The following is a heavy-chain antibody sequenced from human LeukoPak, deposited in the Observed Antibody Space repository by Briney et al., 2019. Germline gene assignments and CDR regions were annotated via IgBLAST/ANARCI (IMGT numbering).Heavy chain of an antibody. Sequence: SETLSLTCAVYGGSFSGYYWSGLRPPPGKGLEWIGEIYYSGNTNYNPPLKSRVTISLDKSKNQFSLKLRSVTAADTAVYYCAREEMPGKFDYWGQGTLVTVSS. D-gene: IGHD1-26*01. CDR3: AREEMPGKFDY. V-gene: IGHV4-34*01. CDR1: GGSFSGYY. CDR2: IYYSGNT. J-gene: IGHJ4*02.